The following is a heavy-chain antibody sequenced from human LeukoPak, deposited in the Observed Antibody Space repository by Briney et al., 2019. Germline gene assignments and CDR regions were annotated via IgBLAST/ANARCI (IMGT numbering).Heavy chain of an antibody. CDR3: ARLDYGDYAPYQEGYYFDY. V-gene: IGHV4-39*07. D-gene: IGHD4-17*01. Sequence: SETLSLTCTVSGGSISSSSYYWGWIRQPPGKGLEWIGSIYYSGSTYYNPSLKGRVTISVDTSKNQFSLKLRSVTAADTAVYYCARLDYGDYAPYQEGYYFDYWGQGTLVTVSS. J-gene: IGHJ4*02. CDR1: GGSISSSSYY. CDR2: IYYSGST.